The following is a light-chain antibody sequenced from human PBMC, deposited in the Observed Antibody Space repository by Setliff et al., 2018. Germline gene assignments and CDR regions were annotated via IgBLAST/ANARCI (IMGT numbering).Light chain of an antibody. CDR3: AAWDDSLRSVV. J-gene: IGLJ2*01. Sequence: VLTQPPSASGTPGQRVTISCSGGTSNIGPNTVDWYQQFPGAAPKLLIYTSNQRPSGIPDRFSASKSGTSASLAISGLRSEDEADYHCAAWDDSLRSVVFGGGTKVTVL. CDR2: TSN. V-gene: IGLV1-47*01. CDR1: TSNIGPNT.